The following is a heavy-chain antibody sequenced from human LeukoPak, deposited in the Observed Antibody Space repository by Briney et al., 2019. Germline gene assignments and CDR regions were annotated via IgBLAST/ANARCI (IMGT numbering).Heavy chain of an antibody. CDR3: ARDGVITFGGVIVRGAFDI. CDR2: ISSSGSTI. V-gene: IGHV3-48*03. J-gene: IGHJ3*02. D-gene: IGHD3-16*02. Sequence: PGGSLRLSCAASGFTFSSYEMNWVRQAPGKGLEWVSYISSSGSTIYYADSVKGRFTISRDNAKNSLYLQMNSLRAEDTAVYYCARDGVITFGGVIVRGAFDIWGQGTMVTVSS. CDR1: GFTFSSYE.